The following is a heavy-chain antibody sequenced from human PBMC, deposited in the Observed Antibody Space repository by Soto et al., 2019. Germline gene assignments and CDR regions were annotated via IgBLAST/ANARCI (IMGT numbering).Heavy chain of an antibody. J-gene: IGHJ6*02. CDR1: GFTFSSYG. CDR3: AKDNTVTFLRPYYYYGMDV. CDR2: ISYDGSNK. D-gene: IGHD4-17*01. V-gene: IGHV3-30*18. Sequence: QVQLVESGGGVVQPGRSLRLSCAASGFTFSSYGMHWVRQAPGKGLEWVAVISYDGSNKYYADSVKGRFTISRDNSTNMRXXQMNSLRAEDTAVYYCAKDNTVTFLRPYYYYGMDVWGQGTTVTVSS.